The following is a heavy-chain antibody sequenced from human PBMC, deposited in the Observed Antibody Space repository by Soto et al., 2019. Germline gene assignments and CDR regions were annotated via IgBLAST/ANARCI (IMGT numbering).Heavy chain of an antibody. CDR2: TYYRSKWYN. D-gene: IGHD5-18*01. J-gene: IGHJ6*02. Sequence: SQTLSLTCAISGDSVSSNSAAWNWIRQSPSRGLEWLGRTYYRSKWYNDYAVSVKSRITINPDTSKNQFSLQLNSVTPEDTAVYYCARDTAMVTRHLYYYYGMDVWGQGTTVTVS. CDR1: GDSVSSNSAA. V-gene: IGHV6-1*01. CDR3: ARDTAMVTRHLYYYYGMDV.